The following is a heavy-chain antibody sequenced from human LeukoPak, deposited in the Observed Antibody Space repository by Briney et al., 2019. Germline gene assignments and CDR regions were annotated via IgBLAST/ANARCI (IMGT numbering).Heavy chain of an antibody. CDR1: GGSIGSSTYY. CDR3: ARVGDYALKD. D-gene: IGHD3-16*01. CDR2: IYTSGST. Sequence: SETLSLTCTVSGGSIGSSTYYWTWIRQPAGKGLEWIGRIYTSGSTNYNPSLKSRVTMSVDTFKNQFSLKLSSLTAADTAVYYCARVGDYALKDWGQGTLVTVSS. J-gene: IGHJ4*02. V-gene: IGHV4-61*02.